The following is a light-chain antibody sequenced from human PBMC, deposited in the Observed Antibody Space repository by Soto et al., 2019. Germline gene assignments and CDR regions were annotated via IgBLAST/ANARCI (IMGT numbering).Light chain of an antibody. Sequence: QSVLTQPPSASGTPGQRVTISCSGSSSNIGSNTVNWYQQVPGTAPKLLIYSNDQRPSGVPDRFSGSKSGTSASLAISGLQSEDEADYSCAAWDDSLSGSVFGGGTQLTVL. V-gene: IGLV1-44*01. CDR2: SND. J-gene: IGLJ2*01. CDR3: AAWDDSLSGSV. CDR1: SSNIGSNT.